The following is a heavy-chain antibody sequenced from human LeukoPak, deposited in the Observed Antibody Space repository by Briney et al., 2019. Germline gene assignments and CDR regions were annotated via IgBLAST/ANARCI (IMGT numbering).Heavy chain of an antibody. CDR1: GGSISSGSYY. Sequence: SETLSLTRTVSGGSISSGSYYWSWIRQPAGKGLEWIGRFYSIGSTNYNPSLKSRVTISVDTSKNQFSLKLSSVTAADTAVYYCASSEMATTYWGQGTLVTVSS. J-gene: IGHJ4*02. CDR3: ASSEMATTY. D-gene: IGHD5-24*01. V-gene: IGHV4-61*02. CDR2: FYSIGST.